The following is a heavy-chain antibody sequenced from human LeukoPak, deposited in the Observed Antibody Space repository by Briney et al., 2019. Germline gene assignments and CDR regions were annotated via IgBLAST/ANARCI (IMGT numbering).Heavy chain of an antibody. CDR3: ARVRSGLMSNGVDV. CDR2: IYYSGST. Sequence: SETLSLTCTVSGGSISSSSYYWGWIRQPPGRGLEWIGSIYYSGSTYYNPSLKSRVTISVDTSKNQFSLKLSSVTAADTAVYYCARVRSGLMSNGVDVWGQGTTVTVSS. V-gene: IGHV4-39*07. CDR1: GGSISSSSYY. J-gene: IGHJ6*02.